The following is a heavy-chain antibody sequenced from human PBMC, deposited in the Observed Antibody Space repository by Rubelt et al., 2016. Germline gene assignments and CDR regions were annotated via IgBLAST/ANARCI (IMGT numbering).Heavy chain of an antibody. CDR3: ARGVPQYYYYGMDV. J-gene: IGHJ6*02. D-gene: IGHD4/OR15-4a*01. CDR2: IYHSGST. Sequence: QVQLQESGPGLVKPSETLSLTCTVSGDSVGTYYWSWVRQPPGKGLEWIGSIYHSGSTYYNPSLKSRVTVSVDTSKNQFSLGLSSVTDADTAVYYCARGVPQYYYYGMDVWGQGTTVTVSS. CDR1: GDSVGTYY. V-gene: IGHV4-38-2*02.